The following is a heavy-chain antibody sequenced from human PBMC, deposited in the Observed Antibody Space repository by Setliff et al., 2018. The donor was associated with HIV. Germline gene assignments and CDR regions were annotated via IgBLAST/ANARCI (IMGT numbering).Heavy chain of an antibody. V-gene: IGHV3-21*01. CDR1: GFTFRTYA. J-gene: IGHJ4*02. CDR3: ARDTLYCSGGNCPFDY. D-gene: IGHD2-15*01. Sequence: GGSLRLSCAASGFTFRTYAMSWVRQALGEGLEWVSSISGSSDYIYYADSVKGRFTISRDTAKNSLSLQMNSLRAEDTAIYYCARDTLYCSGGNCPFDYCGQGTLVTVSA. CDR2: ISGSSDYI.